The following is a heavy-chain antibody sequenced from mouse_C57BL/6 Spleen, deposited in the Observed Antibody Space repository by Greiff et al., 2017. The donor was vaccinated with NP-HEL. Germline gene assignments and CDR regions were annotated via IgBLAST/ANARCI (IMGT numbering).Heavy chain of an antibody. CDR3: ARGGHYYGRRSYAMDY. CDR2: IDPSDSYT. V-gene: IGHV1-50*01. D-gene: IGHD1-1*01. Sequence: QVQLQQPGAELVKPGASVKLSCKASGYTFTSYWMQWVKQRPGQGLEWIGEIDPSDSYTNYNQKFKGKATLTVDTSSSTAYMQLSSLTSEDSAVYYCARGGHYYGRRSYAMDYWGQGTSVTVSS. J-gene: IGHJ4*01. CDR1: GYTFTSYW.